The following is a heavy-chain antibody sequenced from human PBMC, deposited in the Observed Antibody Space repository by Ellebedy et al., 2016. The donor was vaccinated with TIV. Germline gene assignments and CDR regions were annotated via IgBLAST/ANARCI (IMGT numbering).Heavy chain of an antibody. CDR2: ISHSSITI. Sequence: GGSLRLSCAASGFSFTSYSMNWVRQAPGKGLEWISYISHSSITIKYADSVRGRFTISRDNSKNTLYLQMNSLRSEDTAVYYCAKARTGGWSFDYWGQGTLVTVSS. CDR3: AKARTGGWSFDY. CDR1: GFSFTSYS. D-gene: IGHD6-19*01. V-gene: IGHV3-48*01. J-gene: IGHJ4*02.